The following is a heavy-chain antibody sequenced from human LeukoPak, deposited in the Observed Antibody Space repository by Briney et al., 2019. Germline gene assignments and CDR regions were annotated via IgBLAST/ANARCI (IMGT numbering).Heavy chain of an antibody. V-gene: IGHV4-61*02. CDR3: ARAGYCSSTSCYTRVGGFDY. J-gene: IGHJ4*02. D-gene: IGHD2-2*02. CDR1: GGSISSSSYY. Sequence: PSETLSLTCTVSGGSISSSSYYWSWIRQPAGKGLEWIGRIYTSGSTNYNPSLKSRVTISVDTSKNQFSLKLSSVTAADTAVYYCARAGYCSSTSCYTRVGGFDYWGQGTLVTVSS. CDR2: IYTSGST.